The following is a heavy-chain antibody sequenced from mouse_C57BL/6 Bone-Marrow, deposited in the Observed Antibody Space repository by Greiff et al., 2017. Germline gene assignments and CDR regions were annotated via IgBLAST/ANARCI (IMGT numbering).Heavy chain of an antibody. CDR1: GYTFTSYW. J-gene: IGHJ4*01. CDR3: TRRTTVVATRGGRAMDY. CDR2: IYPGNSDT. D-gene: IGHD1-1*01. Sequence: VQLQQSGTVLARPGASVKMSCKTSGYTFTSYWMHWVKQRPGQGLEWIGAIYPGNSDTSYNQKFKGKAKLTAVTSASTAYMELSSLTNEDSAVYYCTRRTTVVATRGGRAMDYWGQGTSVTVSS. V-gene: IGHV1-5*01.